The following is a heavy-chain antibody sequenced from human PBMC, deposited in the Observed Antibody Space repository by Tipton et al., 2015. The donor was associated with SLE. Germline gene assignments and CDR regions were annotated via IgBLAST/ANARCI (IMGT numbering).Heavy chain of an antibody. CDR3: ARGGIGTGGPYNWFDP. Sequence: QVQLVQSGPEVKKPGSSVKVSCKASGGTFSSYAISWVRQAPGQGLEWMGRIIPIFGTANYAQKFQGRVTITTDESTSTAYMELGSLRSEDTAVYYCARGGIGTGGPYNWFDPWGQGTLVTVSS. J-gene: IGHJ5*02. CDR2: IIPIFGTA. D-gene: IGHD3-16*01. V-gene: IGHV1-69*18. CDR1: GGTFSSYA.